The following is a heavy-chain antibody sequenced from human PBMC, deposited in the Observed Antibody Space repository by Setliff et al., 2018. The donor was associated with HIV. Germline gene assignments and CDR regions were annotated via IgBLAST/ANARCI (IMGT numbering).Heavy chain of an antibody. Sequence: ASVKVSCKASGGTFSESGIHWMRQAPGQRLEWMGWNSGDNSNRKYSEKLQGRVTITAETSATTSYMELSGLRSADTGIYYCARGGLTAPTGYWGRGTLVTVSS. J-gene: IGHJ4*02. CDR3: ARGGLTAPTGY. V-gene: IGHV1-3*01. CDR1: GGTFSESG. CDR2: NSGDNSNR. D-gene: IGHD3-9*01.